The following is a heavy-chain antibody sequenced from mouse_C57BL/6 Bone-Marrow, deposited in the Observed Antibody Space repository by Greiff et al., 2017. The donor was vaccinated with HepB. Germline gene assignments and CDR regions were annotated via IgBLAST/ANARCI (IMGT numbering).Heavy chain of an antibody. CDR1: GFTFSSYA. Sequence: EVQVVESGEGLVKPGGSLKLSCAASGFTFSSYAMSWVRQTPEKRLEWVAYISSGGDYIYYADTVKGRFTISRDNARNTLYLQMSSLKSEDTAMYYCTRDRTGTSFDYWGQGTTLTVSS. CDR3: TRDRTGTSFDY. CDR2: ISSGGDYI. V-gene: IGHV5-9-1*02. D-gene: IGHD4-1*01. J-gene: IGHJ2*01.